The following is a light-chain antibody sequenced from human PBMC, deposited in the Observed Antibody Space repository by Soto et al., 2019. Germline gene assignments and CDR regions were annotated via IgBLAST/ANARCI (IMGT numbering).Light chain of an antibody. CDR2: DNT. J-gene: IGLJ2*01. V-gene: IGLV1-51*01. Sequence: QSVLTQPPSVSAAPGRKVTISCSGGSSNIGINSVSWFQQLPGTAPKLVIYDNTKRPSGIPDRFSGSKSGTSATLGITGLQTGDEADYYCGTWDSSLSTGVVFGGGTKLTVL. CDR3: GTWDSSLSTGVV. CDR1: SSNIGINS.